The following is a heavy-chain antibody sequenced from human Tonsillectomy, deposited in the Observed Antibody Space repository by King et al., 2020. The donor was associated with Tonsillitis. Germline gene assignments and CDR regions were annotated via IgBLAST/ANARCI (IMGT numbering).Heavy chain of an antibody. V-gene: IGHV3-15*01. CDR2: IKSKTDGGTT. J-gene: IGHJ4*02. Sequence: VQLVESGGGLVKPGGSLRLSCAASGFTFSNAWMSWVRQAPGKGLEWVGRIKSKTDGGTTDYAAPVKGRFTISRDDSKNTLYLQMNSLKTEDTAVYYCTTTYYYDSSGYYWGSPGSFDYWGQGTLVTVSS. D-gene: IGHD3-22*01. CDR1: GFTFSNAW. CDR3: TTTYYYDSSGYYWGSPGSFDY.